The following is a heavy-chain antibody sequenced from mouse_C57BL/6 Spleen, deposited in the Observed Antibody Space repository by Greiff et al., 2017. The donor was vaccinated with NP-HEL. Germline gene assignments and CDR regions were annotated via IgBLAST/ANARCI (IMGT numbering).Heavy chain of an antibody. CDR2: ISDGGSYT. CDR1: GFTFSSYA. CDR3: ARDRYYGSSWDYYAMDY. V-gene: IGHV5-4*01. J-gene: IGHJ4*01. D-gene: IGHD1-1*01. Sequence: EVKLMESGGGLVKPGGSLKLSCAASGFTFSSYAMSWVRQTPEKRLEWVATISDGGSYTYYPDNVKGRFTISRDNAKNNLYLQMSHLKSEDTAMYYCARDRYYGSSWDYYAMDYWGQGTSVTVSS.